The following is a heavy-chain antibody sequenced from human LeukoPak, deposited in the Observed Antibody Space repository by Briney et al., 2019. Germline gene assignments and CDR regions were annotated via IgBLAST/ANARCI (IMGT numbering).Heavy chain of an antibody. CDR3: VRHLISDGARWFDP. CDR2: IYPGDSDT. CDR1: GYSFTTYW. D-gene: IGHD3-10*01. V-gene: IGHV5-51*01. Sequence: GESLKISCKGSGYSFTTYWLAWVRQMPGKGLEGLVMIYPGDSDTTYSPSFQGQVTISVDKSISTAYLQWSSLKASDTAMYYCVRHLISDGARWFDPWGQGTLVTVSS. J-gene: IGHJ5*02.